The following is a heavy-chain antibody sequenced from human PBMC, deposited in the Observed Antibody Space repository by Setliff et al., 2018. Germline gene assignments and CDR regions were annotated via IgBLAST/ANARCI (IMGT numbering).Heavy chain of an antibody. V-gene: IGHV3-9*01. CDR1: GFTFDDYA. D-gene: IGHD3-16*01. CDR3: AKDLGGFDY. CDR2: ISWNSGSI. J-gene: IGHJ4*02. Sequence: GGSLRLSCAASGFTFDDYAMHWVRQAPGKGLEWVSGISWNSGSIGYADSVKGRFTISRDNAKNTLYLQMNSLRAEDTAVYYCAKDLGGFDYWGQGTLVTVSS.